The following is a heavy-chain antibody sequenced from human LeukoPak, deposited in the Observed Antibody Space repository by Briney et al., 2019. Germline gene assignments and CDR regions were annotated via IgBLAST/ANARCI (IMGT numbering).Heavy chain of an antibody. CDR2: IKQDGSEK. V-gene: IGHV3-7*03. Sequence: GGSPRLSCVVSGITFSNYWMSWVRQAPGKGLEWVANIKQDGSEKNYVDSVKGRFTISRDNARNSLYLQMNSLRAEDTAVYYCASGLRGSYWGQGSLVTVSS. CDR1: GITFSNYW. D-gene: IGHD4-17*01. CDR3: ASGLRGSY. J-gene: IGHJ4*02.